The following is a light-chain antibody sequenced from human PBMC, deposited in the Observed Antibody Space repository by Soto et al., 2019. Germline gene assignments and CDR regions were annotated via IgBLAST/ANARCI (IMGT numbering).Light chain of an antibody. V-gene: IGKV1-12*01. J-gene: IGKJ4*01. Sequence: DIQLTHSPSSVSASVGARFNITCRASQGLSSWLAWYQYKPGKAPNLLIFAASSLQTGVPSRLRGSGSGTDLTITISSMKTEDFETYYCQQGKSFTFTFGGGTKVDIK. CDR2: AAS. CDR1: QGLSSW. CDR3: QQGKSFTFT.